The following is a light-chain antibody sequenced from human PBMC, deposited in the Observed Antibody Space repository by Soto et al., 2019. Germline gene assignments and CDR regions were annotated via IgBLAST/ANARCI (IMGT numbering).Light chain of an antibody. V-gene: IGKV1-5*03. CDR3: QQYNSYPWT. Sequence: DIKMTQSPSTLSASVGDRVTITCRASQSISCWLAWYQQNPGKAPKLLIYKASSLESGVPSRFSGSGSGTEFTLTISSLQPDDFATYYCQQYNSYPWTFGQGTKVEIK. CDR1: QSISCW. CDR2: KAS. J-gene: IGKJ1*01.